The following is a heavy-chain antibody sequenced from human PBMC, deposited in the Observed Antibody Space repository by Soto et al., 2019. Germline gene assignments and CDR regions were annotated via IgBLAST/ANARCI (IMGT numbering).Heavy chain of an antibody. CDR3: ELVVGYYYFDY. D-gene: IGHD3-22*01. J-gene: IGHJ4*02. CDR2: IIPIFGNA. Sequence: ACRERLKSYVITWAQQAHGQGLEWMGGIIPIFGNAHYTQKFQGRVTITADESTSTAYMELSSLRSEDMVVYYCELVVGYYYFDYCGQGTLVTV. V-gene: IGHV1-69*01. CDR1: RERLKSYV.